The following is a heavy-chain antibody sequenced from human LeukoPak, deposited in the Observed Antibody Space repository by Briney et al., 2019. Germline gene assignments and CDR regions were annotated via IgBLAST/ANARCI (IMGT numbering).Heavy chain of an antibody. CDR2: LYSYGTT. J-gene: IGHJ4*02. CDR3: ARELGEALHYFDY. CDR1: GLSASSNF. Sequence: GGSLRLSCAPSGLSASSNFMSWVRQVPGKGLEWVATLYSYGTTYYADSVKGRFTISRDNSKNTLYLQMNSLRAEDTALYYCARELGEALHYFDYWGRGSLVTVSS. D-gene: IGHD2-21*01. V-gene: IGHV3-53*01.